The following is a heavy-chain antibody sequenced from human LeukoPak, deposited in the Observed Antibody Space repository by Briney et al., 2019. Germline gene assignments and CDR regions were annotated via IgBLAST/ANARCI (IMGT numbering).Heavy chain of an antibody. Sequence: GGSLRLSCAASGFTFSSYRMHWVRQAPGKGLVCVSRIASDGSTVYADSVKGRSTISRDNAKDTVYLQMNSLRVEDTAVYYCIGSGGWPGYWGQGTLVTVSS. CDR3: IGSGGWPGY. D-gene: IGHD1-26*01. J-gene: IGHJ4*02. CDR2: IASDGST. CDR1: GFTFSSYR. V-gene: IGHV3-74*01.